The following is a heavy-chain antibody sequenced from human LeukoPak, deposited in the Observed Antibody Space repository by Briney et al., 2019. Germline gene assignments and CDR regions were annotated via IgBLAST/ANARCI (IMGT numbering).Heavy chain of an antibody. CDR2: LSHDAKNK. CDR1: GFTFRNYA. CDR3: ARDRDRDIIGDGMDV. Sequence: GRSLRLSCAASGFTFRNYAMNWVRQAPGKGLEWVAVLSHDAKNKFYAGSVKGRFTISRDNYKNTLDLQMNSLRPEDTAVYYCARDRDRDIIGDGMDVWGKGTTVTVSS. V-gene: IGHV3-30*04. J-gene: IGHJ6*04. D-gene: IGHD2-15*01.